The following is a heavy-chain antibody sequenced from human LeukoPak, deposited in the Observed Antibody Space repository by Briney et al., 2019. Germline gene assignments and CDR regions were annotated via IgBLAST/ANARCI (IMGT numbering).Heavy chain of an antibody. V-gene: IGHV3-49*04. J-gene: IGHJ4*02. CDR3: TRARASYYFDY. Sequence: GGSLRLSCAASGFIVSINYMSWVRQAPGKGLEWVGFIRSKAYGGTTEYAASVKGRFTISRDDSRSIAYLQMSSLKTEDTAVYYCTRARASYYFDYWGQGTLVTVSS. D-gene: IGHD3-10*01. CDR1: GFIVSINY. CDR2: IRSKAYGGTT.